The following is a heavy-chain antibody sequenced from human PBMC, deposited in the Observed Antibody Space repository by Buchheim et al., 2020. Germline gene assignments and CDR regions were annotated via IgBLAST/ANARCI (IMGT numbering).Heavy chain of an antibody. CDR3: GRVTLGATGLDS. Sequence: EVQLVESGGGLVQPGGSLRLSCAASGFTFSSHWMQWVRQGPGEGLVWVSRISGDGSGITYADSVRGRFTISRENAKRTPYFQMNSLRAEDTAVYYCGRVTLGATGLDSWGQGT. V-gene: IGHV3-74*01. CDR2: ISGDGSGI. CDR1: GFTFSSHW. J-gene: IGHJ4*02. D-gene: IGHD1-26*01.